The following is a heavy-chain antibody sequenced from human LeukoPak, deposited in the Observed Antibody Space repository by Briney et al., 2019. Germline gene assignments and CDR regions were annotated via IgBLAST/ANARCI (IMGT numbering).Heavy chain of an antibody. V-gene: IGHV4-59*01. D-gene: IGHD4-11*01. Sequence: SETLSLTCTVSGGSISSYYWSWIRQPPGKGLEWIGYIYYSGSTNYNPSLKSRVTISVDTSKSQFSLKLSSVTAADTAVYYCARNDYQYYFDYWGQGTLVTVSS. CDR2: IYYSGST. CDR1: GGSISSYY. J-gene: IGHJ4*02. CDR3: ARNDYQYYFDY.